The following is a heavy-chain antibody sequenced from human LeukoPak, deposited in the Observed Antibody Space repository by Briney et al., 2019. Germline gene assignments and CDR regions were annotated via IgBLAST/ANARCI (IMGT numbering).Heavy chain of an antibody. D-gene: IGHD6-6*01. Sequence: SQTLSLTCAIFGDSVSSNSAAWHWIRQSPSRGLEWLGRAFYRSQWHPEYAPSVKSRITIKADTAKNQFSLQMNSVTPEDTAVYYCTRVRYSNSFYFYHMDVWGKGTTVTV. V-gene: IGHV6-1*01. J-gene: IGHJ6*03. CDR3: TRVRYSNSFYFYHMDV. CDR2: AFYRSQWHP. CDR1: GDSVSSNSAA.